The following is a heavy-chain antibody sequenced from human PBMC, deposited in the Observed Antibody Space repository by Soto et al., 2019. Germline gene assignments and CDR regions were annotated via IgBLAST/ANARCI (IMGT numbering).Heavy chain of an antibody. CDR1: GSSFSAYY. CDR2: INHSGST. D-gene: IGHD2-2*01. Sequence: PSETLSLTCGVSGSSFSAYYWTWIRQPPGKGLEWIGEINHSGSTNYNPSLKSRVTISVDTSKNQFSLKLSSVTAADTAVYYCALGRRYCSSTSCSSRHYYYYYGMDVWGQGTTVTVSS. J-gene: IGHJ6*02. V-gene: IGHV4-34*01. CDR3: ALGRRYCSSTSCSSRHYYYYYGMDV.